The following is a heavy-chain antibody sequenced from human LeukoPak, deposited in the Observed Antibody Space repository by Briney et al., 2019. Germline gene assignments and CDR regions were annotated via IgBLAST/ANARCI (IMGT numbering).Heavy chain of an antibody. CDR2: ISGSGGST. V-gene: IGHV3-23*01. D-gene: IGHD6-13*01. Sequence: GGSLRLSCAASGFTFSSYAMSWVRQAPGKGLEWVSAISGSGGSTYYADSVKGRFTISRDNSKNTLYLQMNSLRAEDTAVYYSAKDLSSAAAAPDAFDIWGQGTMVTVSS. CDR3: AKDLSSAAAAPDAFDI. CDR1: GFTFSSYA. J-gene: IGHJ3*02.